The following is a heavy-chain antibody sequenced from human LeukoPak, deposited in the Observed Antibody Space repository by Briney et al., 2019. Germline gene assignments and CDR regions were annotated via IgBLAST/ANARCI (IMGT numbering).Heavy chain of an antibody. V-gene: IGHV3-66*01. D-gene: IGHD3-3*01. Sequence: GGSLRLSCAAPGFTVSSNYMSWVRQAPGKGLEWVSVIYSGGSTYYADSVKGRFTISRDNAKNSLYLQMNSLRAEDTAVYYCARTHFGYSFWSGYPPDYWGQGTLVTVSS. CDR3: ARTHFGYSFWSGYPPDY. CDR2: IYSGGST. CDR1: GFTVSSNY. J-gene: IGHJ4*02.